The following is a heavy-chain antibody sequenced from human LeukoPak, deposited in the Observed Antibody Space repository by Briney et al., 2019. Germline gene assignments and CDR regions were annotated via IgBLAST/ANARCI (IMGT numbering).Heavy chain of an antibody. CDR1: GYTFTSYG. V-gene: IGHV1-18*01. CDR3: ARDHDGSCPDY. Sequence: GASVKVSCKASGYTFTSYGISWVRQAPGQGLEWMGWISAYNGNTKYAQKLQGRVTMTTDTSTSTAYTELRSLRSDDTAVYYCARDHDGSCPDYWGQGTLVTVSS. CDR2: ISAYNGNT. J-gene: IGHJ4*02. D-gene: IGHD1-26*01.